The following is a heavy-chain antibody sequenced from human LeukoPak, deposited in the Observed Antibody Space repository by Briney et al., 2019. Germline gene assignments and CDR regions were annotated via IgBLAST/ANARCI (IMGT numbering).Heavy chain of an antibody. CDR1: GGSLSAYY. J-gene: IGHJ5*02. V-gene: IGHV4-34*01. D-gene: IGHD3-10*01. CDR2: INHGGST. Sequence: SETLSLTCAVYGGSLSAYYWTWIRQPPGKGLEWIGEINHGGSTNYNPPLKSRVTISVDTSKNQFSLKLSSVTAADTAVYYCARRKNTAIAMVRGVRGGLNWFDPWGQGTLVTVSS. CDR3: ARRKNTAIAMVRGVRGGLNWFDP.